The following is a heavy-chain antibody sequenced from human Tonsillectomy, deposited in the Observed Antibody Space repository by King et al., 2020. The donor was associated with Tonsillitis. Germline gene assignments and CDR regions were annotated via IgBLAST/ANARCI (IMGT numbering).Heavy chain of an antibody. Sequence: VQLVESGGGLVQPGGSLRLSCAASGFTVSRNYMSWVRQAPGKGLEWVSVIYSGGSTYYADSVKGRFTISRDNSKNTLYLQMNRLIAADTGVYYCVSYLRGGPRAAADTQDYWGQGTLVTGSS. J-gene: IGHJ4*02. D-gene: IGHD6-13*01. CDR3: VSYLRGGPRAAADTQDY. CDR2: IYSGGST. V-gene: IGHV3-66*01. CDR1: GFTVSRNY.